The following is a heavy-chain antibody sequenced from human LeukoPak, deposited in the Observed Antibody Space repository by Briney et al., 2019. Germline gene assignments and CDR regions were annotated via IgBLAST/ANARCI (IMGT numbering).Heavy chain of an antibody. V-gene: IGHV3-21*01. J-gene: IGHJ4*02. Sequence: PGGSLRLSCAASGFTFSSYSMNWVRQAPGKGLEWVSSISSSSSYIYYADSVKGRFTISRDNAKNSLYLQMNSLRAEDTAVYYCARDYDYYGSGSYYDYWGQGTLVTVSS. D-gene: IGHD3-10*01. CDR1: GFTFSSYS. CDR3: ARDYDYYGSGSYYDY. CDR2: ISSSSSYI.